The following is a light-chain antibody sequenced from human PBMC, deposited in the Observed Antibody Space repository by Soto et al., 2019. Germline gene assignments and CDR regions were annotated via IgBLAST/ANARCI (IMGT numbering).Light chain of an antibody. CDR2: EVN. CDR3: CSYAGDGSYVI. J-gene: IGLJ2*01. CDR1: STDVGGYNY. V-gene: IGLV2-8*01. Sequence: QSVLTQPPSASGSPGQSVTISCTGTSTDVGGYNYVSWYQQYPGKAPKFMIYEVNKRPSGVSSRFSGSKSGNTASLTISGLQAEDEADYYCCSYAGDGSYVIFGGGTKLTVL.